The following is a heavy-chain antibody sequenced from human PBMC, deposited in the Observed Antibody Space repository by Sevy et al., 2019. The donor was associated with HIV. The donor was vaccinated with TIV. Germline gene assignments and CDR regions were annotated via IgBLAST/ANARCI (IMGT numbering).Heavy chain of an antibody. CDR2: IIPIFRTA. CDR1: GGTFSSYA. J-gene: IGHJ5*02. V-gene: IGHV1-69*13. D-gene: IGHD6-6*01. CDR3: AYGIGSTFLLGNWFDP. Sequence: AAVKVSCKASGGTFSSYAISWVRQAPGQGLEWMGGIIPIFRTANYAQKFQGRVTISADESTSTAYMELSSLRSEVTAVYYCAYGIGSTFLLGNWFDPWGQGTEVCVSS.